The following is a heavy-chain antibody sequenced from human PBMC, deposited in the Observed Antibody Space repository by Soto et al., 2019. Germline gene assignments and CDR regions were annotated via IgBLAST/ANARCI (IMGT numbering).Heavy chain of an antibody. J-gene: IGHJ6*02. CDR2: IYYSGSI. CDR3: AREDDGGDRDYYGLDV. V-gene: IGHV4-30-4*08. Sequence: PSETRSLTCTVSGGSISSDIYHWTWIRQSPGKGLEWIGYIYYSGSIFYNPSFKSRVTISVDTSKNQFSLQLSSVTAADTAVYFCAREDDGGDRDYYGLDVWGQGTTVTVSS. CDR1: GGSISSDIYH. D-gene: IGHD2-21*02.